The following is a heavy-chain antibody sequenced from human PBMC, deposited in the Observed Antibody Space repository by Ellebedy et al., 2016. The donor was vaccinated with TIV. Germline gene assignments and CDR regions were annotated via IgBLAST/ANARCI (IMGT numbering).Heavy chain of an antibody. CDR2: ISSSGSTI. CDR3: ARGEAVRAVPPPLDAFDI. J-gene: IGHJ3*02. D-gene: IGHD4-17*01. CDR1: GFTFSSYS. V-gene: IGHV3-48*04. Sequence: GESLKISXAASGFTFSSYSMNWVRQAPGKGLEWVSYISSSGSTIYYADSVKGRFTISRDNAKNSLYLQMNSLRAEDTAVYYCARGEAVRAVPPPLDAFDIWGRGTMVTVSS.